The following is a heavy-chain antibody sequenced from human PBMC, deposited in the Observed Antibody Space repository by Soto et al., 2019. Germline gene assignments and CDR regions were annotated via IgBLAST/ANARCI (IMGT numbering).Heavy chain of an antibody. V-gene: IGHV3-7*01. D-gene: IGHD3-22*01. CDR1: GFTFRNYW. CDR2: IKQDGGEK. CDR3: AKDTGGDSSGYYHYFDY. J-gene: IGHJ4*02. Sequence: GGSLRLSCGASGFTFRNYWMTWVRQAPGKGLEWVANIKQDGGEKFYADSVKGRFTISRDNSKNTLYLQMTSLGAEDTAVYYCAKDTGGDSSGYYHYFDYWGRGTLVTVSS.